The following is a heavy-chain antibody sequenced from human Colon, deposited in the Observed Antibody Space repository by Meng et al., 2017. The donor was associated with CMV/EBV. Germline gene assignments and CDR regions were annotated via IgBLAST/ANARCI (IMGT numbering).Heavy chain of an antibody. CDR1: GFTFNRNS. V-gene: IGHV3-23*01. D-gene: IGHD2-21*01. J-gene: IGHJ4*02. CDR3: AKDRAYCGSFSCSPNYFDG. Sequence: GESLKISCAASGFTFNRNSMSWARQAPGKGLEWVSGINGVGDITYYADSVKGRFTISRDNSKNTLYLRMIDLRAEDTAMYYCAKDRAYCGSFSCSPNYFDGWGQGNLVTVSS. CDR2: INGVGDIT.